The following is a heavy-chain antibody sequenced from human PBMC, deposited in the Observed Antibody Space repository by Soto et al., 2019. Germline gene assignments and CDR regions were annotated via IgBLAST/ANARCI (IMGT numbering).Heavy chain of an antibody. V-gene: IGHV1-69*13. Sequence: GASVKVSCTAPGGTFSIYAISWVRQAPGQGLEWMGGIIPIFGTAKYAQKFQGRVTITADESTSTGYMELSSLRSEDTAVYYCARSQGGSSSLDIYYYYYYGMDVWGQGTTVTVSS. CDR2: IIPIFGTA. CDR3: ARSQGGSSSLDIYYYYYYGMDV. J-gene: IGHJ6*02. D-gene: IGHD2-15*01. CDR1: GGTFSIYA.